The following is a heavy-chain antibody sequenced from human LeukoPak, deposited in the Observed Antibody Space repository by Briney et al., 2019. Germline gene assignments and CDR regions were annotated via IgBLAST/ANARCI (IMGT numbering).Heavy chain of an antibody. J-gene: IGHJ4*02. Sequence: GGSLRLSCAASGFSFSDHYMSWIRQAPGKGLEWVSYISSSRSFTNYADSVKGRFTISRDNSKNTLYLQVSSLRAEDTAVYYCAKEIYYGGATHYFDDWGQGTLVIVSS. D-gene: IGHD4-23*01. V-gene: IGHV3-11*05. CDR3: AKEIYYGGATHYFDD. CDR2: ISSSRSFT. CDR1: GFSFSDHY.